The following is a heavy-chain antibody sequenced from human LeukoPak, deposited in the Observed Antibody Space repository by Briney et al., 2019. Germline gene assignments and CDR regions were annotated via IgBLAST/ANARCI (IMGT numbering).Heavy chain of an antibody. J-gene: IGHJ4*02. CDR3: AKDLGSCGWGYFDY. V-gene: IGHV3-23*01. CDR1: GFTFSSYA. Sequence: GGSLRLSCAASGFTFSSYAMSWVRQAPGKGLEWVSAICGSGGSKYYADSVKGRFTISRDNSKNTLYLQMNSLRAEDTAVYYCAKDLGSCGWGYFDYWGQGTLVTVSS. D-gene: IGHD6-19*01. CDR2: ICGSGGSK.